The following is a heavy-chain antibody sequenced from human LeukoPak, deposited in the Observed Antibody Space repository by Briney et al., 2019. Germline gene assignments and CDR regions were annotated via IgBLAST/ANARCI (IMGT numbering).Heavy chain of an antibody. CDR2: ISPYNGNT. J-gene: IGHJ4*02. CDR3: ARDKNHYDTRGDF. V-gene: IGHV1-18*01. D-gene: IGHD3-22*01. CDR1: GYTFTSFG. Sequence: ASVKVSCKASGYTFTSFGISWVRQAPGQGLEWMGWISPYNGNTNYPQKVQGRITVTTDASTSTAYMELRSLRSDDTAVYYCARDKNHYDTRGDFWGQGTLVTVSS.